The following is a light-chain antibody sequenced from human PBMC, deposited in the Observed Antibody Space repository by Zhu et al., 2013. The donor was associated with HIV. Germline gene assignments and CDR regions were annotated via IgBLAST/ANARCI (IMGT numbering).Light chain of an antibody. CDR3: ATWDSSLSEVL. V-gene: IGLV1-51*01. Sequence: QSVLTQPPSVSAAPGQKVTISCSGSNSNIGNNYVAWYQQVPGTAPKLLIYDNHNRPSGIPDRFSGSKSDTSATLGITGLQTGDEADYYCATWDSSLSEVLFGGGTKLTVL. CDR1: NSNIGNNY. CDR2: DNH. J-gene: IGLJ2*01.